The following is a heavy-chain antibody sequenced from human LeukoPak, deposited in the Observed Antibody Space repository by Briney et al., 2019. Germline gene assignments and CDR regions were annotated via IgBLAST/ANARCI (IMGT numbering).Heavy chain of an antibody. V-gene: IGHV3-11*04. J-gene: IGHJ3*02. CDR2: ISSSGSTI. CDR3: ARPKRSRTTSWGAFDI. CDR1: GFTFSDYY. D-gene: IGHD7-27*01. Sequence: GGSLRLSCAASGFTFSDYYMSWIRQAPGKGLEWVSYISSSGSTIYYADSVKGRFTISRDNAKNSLYLQMNSLRAEDTAVYYCARPKRSRTTSWGAFDIWGQGTMVTVSS.